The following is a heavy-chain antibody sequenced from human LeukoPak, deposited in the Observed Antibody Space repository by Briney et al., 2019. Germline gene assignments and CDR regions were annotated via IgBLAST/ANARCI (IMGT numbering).Heavy chain of an antibody. CDR2: IYYSGST. Sequence: SETLSLTCTVSGGSISSSSYYWGWIRQPPGKGLEGIGGIYYSGSTYYNPSLKSRVTISVDTSKNQFSLKLSSVTAADTAVYYCARDWGLAYCGGDCYEKPSFDYWGQGTLVTVSS. CDR1: GGSISSSSYY. J-gene: IGHJ4*02. CDR3: ARDWGLAYCGGDCYEKPSFDY. D-gene: IGHD2-21*02. V-gene: IGHV4-39*07.